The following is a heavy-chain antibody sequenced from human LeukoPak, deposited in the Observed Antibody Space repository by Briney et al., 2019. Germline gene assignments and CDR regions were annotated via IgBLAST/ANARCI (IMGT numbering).Heavy chain of an antibody. CDR1: GYTFTSYD. D-gene: IGHD3-10*01. Sequence: ASVKVSCKASGYTFTSYDISWVRQAPGQGLEWMGWISAYNGNTNYAQKLQGRVTMTTDTSTSTAYMELRSLRSDDTAVYYCARRLGELGLPPYYYYYYMDVWGKGTTVTVSS. J-gene: IGHJ6*03. CDR2: ISAYNGNT. V-gene: IGHV1-18*01. CDR3: ARRLGELGLPPYYYYYYMDV.